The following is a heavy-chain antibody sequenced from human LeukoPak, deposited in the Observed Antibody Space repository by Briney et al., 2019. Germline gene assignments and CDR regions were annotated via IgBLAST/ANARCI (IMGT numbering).Heavy chain of an antibody. D-gene: IGHD3-10*01. J-gene: IGHJ4*02. CDR3: ARVGFGDSLPGY. V-gene: IGHV3-11*05. CDR1: GLTFSDHY. CDR2: ISGSRVYT. Sequence: GGSLRLYCAASGLTFSDHYISWIRQAPGKRLNRVSYISGSRVYTNYADSVKGRFTISRDNAKNSLYLQMNSLRAEDTAVYYCARVGFGDSLPGYWGQGTLVTVSS.